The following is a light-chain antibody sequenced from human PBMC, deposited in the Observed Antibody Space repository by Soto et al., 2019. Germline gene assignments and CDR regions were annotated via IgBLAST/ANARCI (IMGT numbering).Light chain of an antibody. CDR3: QHYDGHPWT. V-gene: IGKV1-5*03. Sequence: DIQMTQSPSTLSASVGDRVTITCRASQSVRSWLAWYQQKPGKAPNLLIYKASNLETGVPSRFSGSGSGTEFTLSISSLQPDDFATYYCQHYDGHPWTFGQGTKVEVK. CDR1: QSVRSW. J-gene: IGKJ1*01. CDR2: KAS.